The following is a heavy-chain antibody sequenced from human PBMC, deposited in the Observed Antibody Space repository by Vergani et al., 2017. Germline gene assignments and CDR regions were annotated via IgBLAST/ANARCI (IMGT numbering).Heavy chain of an antibody. V-gene: IGHV3-33*06. Sequence: QVQLVESGGGVVQPGRSLRLSCAASGFTFNQYGMHWVRQAPGKGLEWVAVTWYDGNNKKYADSVKGRFTISRDNSKSTMYLQMNSLRDEDTGVYYCAKDKGRITSYYYMDVWGKGTTVTVSS. CDR1: GFTFNQYG. CDR3: AKDKGRITSYYYMDV. CDR2: TWYDGNNK. J-gene: IGHJ6*03. D-gene: IGHD3-10*01.